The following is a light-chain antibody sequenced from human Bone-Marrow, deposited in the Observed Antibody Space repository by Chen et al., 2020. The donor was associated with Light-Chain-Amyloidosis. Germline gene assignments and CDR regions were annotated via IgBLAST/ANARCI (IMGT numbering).Light chain of an antibody. CDR1: QDIRNY. Sequence: DIQLTQSPSFLSASVGDRVTITCRASQDIRNYLAWYQQKPGKAPNLLIYGASTLQSGVPSRFSGSGTGTVFSLTVSGQQPEDYATYYGQRRTSYPRTVGQGTKVGSK. V-gene: IGKV1-9*01. CDR3: QRRTSYPRT. J-gene: IGKJ1*01. CDR2: GAS.